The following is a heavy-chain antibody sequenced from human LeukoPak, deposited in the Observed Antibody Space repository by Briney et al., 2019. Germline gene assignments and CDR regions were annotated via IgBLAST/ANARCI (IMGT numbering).Heavy chain of an antibody. J-gene: IGHJ4*02. CDR1: GFTFDDYA. D-gene: IGHD1-1*01. V-gene: IGHV3-9*01. CDR3: ARWDWNDETY. Sequence: GGSLRLSCAASGFTFDDYAMHWVRQAPGKGLEWVSGISWNSGSIGYADSVKGRFTISRDNAKNSLYLQMNSLRAEDTAVYFCARWDWNDETYWGQGTLVTVSS. CDR2: ISWNSGSI.